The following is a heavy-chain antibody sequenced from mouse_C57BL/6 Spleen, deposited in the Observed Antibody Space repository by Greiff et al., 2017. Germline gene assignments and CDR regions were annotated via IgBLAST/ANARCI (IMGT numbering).Heavy chain of an antibody. D-gene: IGHD2-1*01. CDR2: IYPGSGST. Sequence: QVQLQQPGAELVKPGASVKMSCKASGYTFTSYWITWVKQRPGQGLEWIGDIYPGSGSTNYNEKFKSKATLTVDTSSSTAYMQLSSLTSEDSAVYYCARYYYDYCAMDYWGQGTSVTVSS. V-gene: IGHV1-55*01. CDR3: ARYYYDYCAMDY. CDR1: GYTFTSYW. J-gene: IGHJ4*01.